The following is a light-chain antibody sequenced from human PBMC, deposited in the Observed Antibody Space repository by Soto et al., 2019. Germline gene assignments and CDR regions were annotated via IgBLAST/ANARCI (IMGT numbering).Light chain of an antibody. CDR2: DVS. V-gene: IGLV2-11*01. CDR1: SSDVGGYNY. Sequence: QSALTQPRSVSGSPGQSVTISCTGTSSDVGGYNYVSWYQHHPGKAPKLMIYDVSERPSGVPDRFSGSKSGNTASLTISGLQAEDEADYYCSSYAGTYTSDVFGTGTKVTVL. J-gene: IGLJ1*01. CDR3: SSYAGTYTSDV.